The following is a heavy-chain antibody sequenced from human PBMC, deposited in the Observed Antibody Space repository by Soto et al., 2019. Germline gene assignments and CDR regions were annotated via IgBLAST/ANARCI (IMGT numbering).Heavy chain of an antibody. D-gene: IGHD4-17*01. Sequence: PGGSLRLSCAASGFTFSSYAMSWVRQAPGKGLEWVSAISGSGGSTYYADSVKGRFTISRDNSKNTLYLQMNSLKAPAPEQYGDYDYWYFDLWGRGTLVTVSS. CDR1: GFTFSSYA. CDR3: YDYWYFDL. CDR2: ISGSGGST. V-gene: IGHV3-23*01. J-gene: IGHJ2*01.